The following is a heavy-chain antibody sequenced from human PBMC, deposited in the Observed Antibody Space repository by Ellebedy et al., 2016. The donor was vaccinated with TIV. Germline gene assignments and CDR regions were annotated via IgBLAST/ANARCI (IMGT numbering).Heavy chain of an antibody. D-gene: IGHD3-22*01. Sequence: GESLKISCQGSGYSFNNYWIAWVRQMPGKGLEWMGAVWPGDSDARYSPSFEGQVTFSVDRSINTAYLQWSSLKASDTALYYCAKRMSPSYYYLDLWGRGTLVTGSS. CDR3: AKRMSPSYYYLDL. V-gene: IGHV5-51*01. CDR2: VWPGDSDA. J-gene: IGHJ2*01. CDR1: GYSFNNYW.